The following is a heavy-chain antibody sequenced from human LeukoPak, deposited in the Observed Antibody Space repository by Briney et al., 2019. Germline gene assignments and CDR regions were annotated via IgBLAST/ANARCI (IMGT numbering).Heavy chain of an antibody. D-gene: IGHD3-22*01. Sequence: GASVKVSCKASGYTFTSYYMHWVRQAPGQGLEWMGLINPTGDSTGYAQKFQGRVTVTADTSTDTVYMELSSLRSEDAAVYYCAKAPVTSCSGGYCYPFDYWGQGTLVTVSS. CDR2: INPTGDST. J-gene: IGHJ4*02. V-gene: IGHV1-46*01. CDR3: AKAPVTSCSGGYCYPFDY. CDR1: GYTFTSYY.